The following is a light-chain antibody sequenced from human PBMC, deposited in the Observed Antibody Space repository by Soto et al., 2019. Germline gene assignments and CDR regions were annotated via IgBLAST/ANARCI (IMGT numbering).Light chain of an antibody. CDR1: QSIGSY. CDR3: QQLKSYLT. J-gene: IGKJ3*01. Sequence: DIQLTQSPCFLSSSVGDRVSITCRASQSIGSYLAWYQQEPGKPPKILIYAASTLQSGVPSRFSSFGSGTELTLTISTLQPEDFATYYCQQLKSYLTFGPGTRVDI. CDR2: AAS. V-gene: IGKV1-9*01.